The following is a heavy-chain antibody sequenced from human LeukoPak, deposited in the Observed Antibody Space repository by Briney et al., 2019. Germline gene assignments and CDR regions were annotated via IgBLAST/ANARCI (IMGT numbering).Heavy chain of an antibody. CDR3: ARVGAPTAIYYYYMDV. CDR1: GGSISSYY. V-gene: IGHV4-59*12. Sequence: SETLSLTCTVSGGSISSYYWSWIRQPPGKGLEWIGYIYYSGSTNYNPSLKSRVTISVDTSKNQFSLKLSSVTAADTAVYYCARVGAPTAIYYYYMDVWGKGTTVTISS. D-gene: IGHD3-16*01. J-gene: IGHJ6*03. CDR2: IYYSGST.